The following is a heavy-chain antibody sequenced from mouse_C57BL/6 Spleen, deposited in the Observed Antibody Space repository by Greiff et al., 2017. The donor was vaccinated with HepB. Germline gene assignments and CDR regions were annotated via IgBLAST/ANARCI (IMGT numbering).Heavy chain of an antibody. CDR2: IDPEDGAT. J-gene: IGHJ2*01. V-gene: IGHV14-2*01. Sequence: EVQLQQSGAELVKPGASVKLSCTASGFNIKDYYMHWVKQRTEQGLEWIGRIDPEDGATKYAPKFQGKATITADTSSNTAYLQLSSRTSEDTAVYDCARSENWECFDYWGQGTTLTVSS. D-gene: IGHD4-1*01. CDR1: GFNIKDYY. CDR3: ARSENWECFDY.